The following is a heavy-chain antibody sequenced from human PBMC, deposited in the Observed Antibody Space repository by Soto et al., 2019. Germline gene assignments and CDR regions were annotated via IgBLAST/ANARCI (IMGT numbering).Heavy chain of an antibody. J-gene: IGHJ3*02. CDR2: INPNSRGT. D-gene: IGHD5-12*01. CDR3: ASLTGRDGYKRAFDI. CDR1: GYTFTGYY. Sequence: QVQLVQSGAEVKKPGASVKVSCKASGYTFTGYYMHWVRQAPGQGLEWMGWINPNSRGTNYAQKFQGRVTMSMDTSISTAYMERGRLRSDDTAVYYCASLTGRDGYKRAFDIWGQGTMVTVSS. V-gene: IGHV1-2*02.